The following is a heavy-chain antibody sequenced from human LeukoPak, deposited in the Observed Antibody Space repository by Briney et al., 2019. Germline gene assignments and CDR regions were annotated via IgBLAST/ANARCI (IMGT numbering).Heavy chain of an antibody. CDR2: ISPSGGIT. D-gene: IGHD6-6*01. Sequence: QTGGSLRLSCAASGFTFSSHGMNWVRQAPGKGLEWVSGISPSGGITYYTDSVKGRFTISRDNSKNTQSLQMNSLRAEDTAVYYCAKSGAARFDIWGQGTMVTVSS. CDR3: AKSGAARFDI. V-gene: IGHV3-23*01. CDR1: GFTFSSHG. J-gene: IGHJ3*02.